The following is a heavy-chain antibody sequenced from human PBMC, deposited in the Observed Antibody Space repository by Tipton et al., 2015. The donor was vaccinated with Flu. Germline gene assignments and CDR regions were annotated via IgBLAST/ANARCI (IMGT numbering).Heavy chain of an antibody. V-gene: IGHV4-34*01. J-gene: IGHJ6*03. Sequence: TLSLTCVVYGGSLSGYYWTWIRQPPGKGLEWIGEINHSGITNYNPPLKSRVTMSVDTSKNQFSLKLSSVTAADTAVYYCARFDYCSSTSCRSDTYYYYNMDVWGQGTAVTVSS. CDR3: ARFDYCSSTSCRSDTYYYYNMDV. D-gene: IGHD2-2*01. CDR1: GGSLSGYY. CDR2: INHSGIT.